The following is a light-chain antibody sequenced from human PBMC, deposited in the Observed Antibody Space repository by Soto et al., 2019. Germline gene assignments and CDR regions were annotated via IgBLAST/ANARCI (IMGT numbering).Light chain of an antibody. CDR3: QQYSTLPIT. CDR1: QAIASNY. J-gene: IGKJ5*01. CDR2: GNS. Sequence: EIVLTQSPDTLSLSPGEGATLSCRTSQAIASNYLAWYQQRVGEAPRLLISGNSRRAAGVPDRFSGGGSGTDFTLTISRLEPEDSAVYFCQQYSTLPITFGQGTRLMI. V-gene: IGKV3-20*01.